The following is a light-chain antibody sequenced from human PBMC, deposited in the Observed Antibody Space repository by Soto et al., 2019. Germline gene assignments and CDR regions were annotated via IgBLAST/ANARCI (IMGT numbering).Light chain of an antibody. CDR1: SSDGCGYNY. CDR3: SSYTSSSTLDVV. CDR2: DVS. V-gene: IGLV2-14*01. J-gene: IGLJ2*01. Sequence: QSALTQPASVTGSPGQSIAISCTGTSSDGCGYNYVSWYQQHPGKAPKLMIYDVSNRPSGVSNRFSGSKSGNTASLTISGLQAEDEADYYCSSYTSSSTLDVVFGGGTKVTVL.